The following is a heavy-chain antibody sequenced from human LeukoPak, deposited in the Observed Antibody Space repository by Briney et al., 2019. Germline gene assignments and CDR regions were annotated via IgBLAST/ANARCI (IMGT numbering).Heavy chain of an antibody. CDR3: AKDRGGRSGYDLLGLCDY. D-gene: IGHD5-12*01. V-gene: IGHV3-21*01. J-gene: IGHJ4*02. CDR1: GFTFSSYS. Sequence: PGGSLRLSCAASGFTFSSYSMNWVRQAPGKGLEWVSSISSSSSYIYYADSVKGRFTISRDNAKNSLYLQMNSLRAEDTAVYYCAKDRGGRSGYDLLGLCDYWGQGTLVTVSS. CDR2: ISSSSSYI.